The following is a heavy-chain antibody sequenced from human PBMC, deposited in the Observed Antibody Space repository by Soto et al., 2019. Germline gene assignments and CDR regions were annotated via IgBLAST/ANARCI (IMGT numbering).Heavy chain of an antibody. D-gene: IGHD1-7*01. CDR3: ASRDPGTSVDY. Sequence: NVSITCAVSGGSFTSNNWWTWVRQPPGQGLEWIGEISRTGSTNYNPSLKSRVTISLDKSENQFSPKVTSPTAADTAVYYCASRDPGTSVDYWGQGTLVTVSS. CDR1: GGSFTSNNW. J-gene: IGHJ4*02. CDR2: ISRTGST. V-gene: IGHV4-4*02.